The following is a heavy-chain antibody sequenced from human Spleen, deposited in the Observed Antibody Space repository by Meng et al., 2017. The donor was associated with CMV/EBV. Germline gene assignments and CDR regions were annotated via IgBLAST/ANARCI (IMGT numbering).Heavy chain of an antibody. D-gene: IGHD6-6*01. J-gene: IGHJ4*02. CDR1: GFSLSTYR. CDR3: AKLVRYSSSSPDDY. V-gene: IGHV3-21*01. CDR2: LSSSRSYT. Sequence: GESLKISCGASGFSLSTYRMNWVRQAPGQGLEWVASLSSSRSYTDYADSVKGRFTISRDNAKNSLYLQMNSLRAEDTAVYYCAKLVRYSSSSPDDYWGQGTLVTVSS.